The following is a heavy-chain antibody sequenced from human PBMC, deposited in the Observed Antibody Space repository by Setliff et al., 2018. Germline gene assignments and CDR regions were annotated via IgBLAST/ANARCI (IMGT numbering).Heavy chain of an antibody. CDR2: ISSSSRTK. CDR3: ARNGDVDTGFLGYYYYYYMDV. V-gene: IGHV3-48*01. Sequence: PGGSLRLSCAASGFTFSSNNMHWVRQAPGKGLEWVSYISSSSRTKYYADSVKGRFTISRDNAKNSLYLQMNSLRAEDTAVYYCARNGDVDTGFLGYYYYYYMDVWGKGTTVTVS. D-gene: IGHD5-18*01. CDR1: GFTFSSNN. J-gene: IGHJ6*03.